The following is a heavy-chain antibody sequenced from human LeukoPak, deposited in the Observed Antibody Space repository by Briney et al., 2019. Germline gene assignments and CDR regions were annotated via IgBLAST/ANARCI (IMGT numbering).Heavy chain of an antibody. D-gene: IGHD6-13*01. J-gene: IGHJ4*02. V-gene: IGHV4-59*01. CDR1: GGSLNSYY. CDR2: IYHSGST. Sequence: SETLSLTCTVSGGSLNSYYWNWIRQPPGKGLEWIGYIYHSGSTNYNPSSKSRVTISLDRSKNQFSLKLTSVTAADTAVYYCARGVYIAAAQYGYWGQGTLVTVSS. CDR3: ARGVYIAAAQYGY.